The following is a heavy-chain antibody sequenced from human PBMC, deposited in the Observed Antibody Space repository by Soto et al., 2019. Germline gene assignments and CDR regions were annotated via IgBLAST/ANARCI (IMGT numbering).Heavy chain of an antibody. J-gene: IGHJ4*02. CDR2: ISYDGSNK. CDR1: GFTFSSYG. CDR3: AKDRRGSYYVSSGYDY. V-gene: IGHV3-30*18. D-gene: IGHD3-22*01. Sequence: QVQLVESGGGVVQPGRSLRLSCAASGFTFSSYGMHWVRQAPGKGLEWVAVISYDGSNKYYADSVKGRFTISRDNSKNKLYLQMNSLRAEDTAVYYCAKDRRGSYYVSSGYDYWGQGTLVTVSS.